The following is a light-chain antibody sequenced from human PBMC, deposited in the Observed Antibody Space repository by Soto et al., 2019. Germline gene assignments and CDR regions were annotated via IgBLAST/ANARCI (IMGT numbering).Light chain of an antibody. CDR2: DES. J-gene: IGKJ5*01. Sequence: DIQMTQSPSSLSASVGDRVTITCQASQYINKNLIWYQQKPGKAPKLLIYDESDLETGVPSRFSGSGSGTGFTFTISSLQPEDFATYYCQQYESLPLTFGQGTRLEIK. CDR1: QYINKN. V-gene: IGKV1-33*01. CDR3: QQYESLPLT.